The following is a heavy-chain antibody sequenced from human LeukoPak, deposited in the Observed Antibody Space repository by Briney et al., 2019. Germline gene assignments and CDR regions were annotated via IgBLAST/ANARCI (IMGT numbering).Heavy chain of an antibody. V-gene: IGHV4-30-2*01. CDR3: AREPYCTNGVCNGGAFDI. CDR1: GGSISSGGYS. CDR2: IYHSGST. Sequence: SETLSLTCAVSGGSISSGGYSWSWIRQPPGKGLEWIGYIYHSGSTYYNPSLKSRVTISVDRSKNQFSLKLSSVTAADTAVYYCAREPYCTNGVCNGGAFDIWGQGTMVTVSS. J-gene: IGHJ3*02. D-gene: IGHD2-8*01.